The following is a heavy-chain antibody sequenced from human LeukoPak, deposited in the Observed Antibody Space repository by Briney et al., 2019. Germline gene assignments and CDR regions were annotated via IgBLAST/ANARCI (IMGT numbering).Heavy chain of an antibody. D-gene: IGHD2-15*01. CDR2: IYYSGST. Sequence: SETLSLTCTVSGGSISSSSYYWGWIRQPPGKGLEWIGSIYYSGSTYYNPSLKSRVTISVDTSKNQFSLKLSSVTAADTAVYYCARGVGSAAARHNWFDPWGQGTLVTVSS. CDR1: GGSISSSSYY. CDR3: ARGVGSAAARHNWFDP. V-gene: IGHV4-39*01. J-gene: IGHJ5*02.